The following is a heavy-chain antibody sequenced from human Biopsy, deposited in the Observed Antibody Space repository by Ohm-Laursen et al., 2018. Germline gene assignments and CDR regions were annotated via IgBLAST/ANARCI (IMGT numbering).Heavy chain of an antibody. D-gene: IGHD2/OR15-2a*01. CDR1: GCTISTDY. V-gene: IGHV4-59*01. CDR3: ARATNSTGWAYYFIYGMDV. Sequence: TLSFTCTVSGCTISTDYWSCLRQTPGPGLVWVGSFYYSGSTNSNPSVKRRVTISVNTSKKQFLQMMNSVTAEDAAVYYCARATNSTGWAYYFIYGMDVWGRGTTVTVSS. CDR2: FYYSGST. J-gene: IGHJ6*02.